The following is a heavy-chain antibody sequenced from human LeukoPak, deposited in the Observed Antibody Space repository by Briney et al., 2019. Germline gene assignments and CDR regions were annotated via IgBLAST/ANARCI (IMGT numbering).Heavy chain of an antibody. CDR2: IKQDGSEK. D-gene: IGHD2-21*01. J-gene: IGHJ6*02. Sequence: GGSLRLSCAASGFSFSSYWLSWARQAPGKGLEWVANIKQDGSEKHYVDSVKGRFTISRDNAKNSLYLQMHSLRPGDTAVYYCARYCGGDCYGMDVWGQGTTVTVSS. V-gene: IGHV3-7*01. CDR3: ARYCGGDCYGMDV. CDR1: GFSFSSYW.